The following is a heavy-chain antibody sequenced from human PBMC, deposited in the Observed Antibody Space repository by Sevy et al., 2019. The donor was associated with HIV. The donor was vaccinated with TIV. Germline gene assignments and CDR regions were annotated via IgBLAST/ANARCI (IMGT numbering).Heavy chain of an antibody. CDR1: GFTFRKYG. V-gene: IGHV3-33*01. Sequence: GGSLRLSCAASGFTFRKYGMHWVRQAPGKGLEWVAVIWWDGSEKYYADSVKGRFTISRDNSEDTMYLQMRSLRADDTAVYYCVRDPQISDIAESGIIHWGQGTLVTVSS. CDR2: IWWDGSEK. D-gene: IGHD6-13*01. CDR3: VRDPQISDIAESGIIH. J-gene: IGHJ4*02.